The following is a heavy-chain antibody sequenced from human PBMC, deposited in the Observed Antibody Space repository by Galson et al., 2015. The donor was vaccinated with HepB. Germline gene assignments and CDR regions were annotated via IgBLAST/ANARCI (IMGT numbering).Heavy chain of an antibody. CDR1: GFTFSNAW. J-gene: IGHJ6*02. CDR2: IKSKTDGGTT. Sequence: SLRLSCAASGFTFSNAWMNRVRQAPGKGLEWVGRIKSKTDGGTTDYAAPVKGRFTISRDDSKNTLYLQMNSLKTEDTAVYYCTTGYSGSYYYYYGMDVWGQGTTVTVSS. D-gene: IGHD5-12*01. CDR3: TTGYSGSYYYYYGMDV. V-gene: IGHV3-15*07.